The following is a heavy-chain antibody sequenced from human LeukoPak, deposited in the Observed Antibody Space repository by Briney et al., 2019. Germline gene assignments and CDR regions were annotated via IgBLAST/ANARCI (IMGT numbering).Heavy chain of an antibody. CDR1: GYTFTDYY. J-gene: IGHJ4*02. Sequence: ASVKVSCKASGYTFTDYYIHWVRQAPGQGLEWMGWINPNSGGTNYAQKFQGRVTMTRDTSITTAYMELSRLRSDDTAVYYCARPVYGDYVALDYWGQGTLVTVSS. V-gene: IGHV1-2*02. D-gene: IGHD4-17*01. CDR2: INPNSGGT. CDR3: ARPVYGDYVALDY.